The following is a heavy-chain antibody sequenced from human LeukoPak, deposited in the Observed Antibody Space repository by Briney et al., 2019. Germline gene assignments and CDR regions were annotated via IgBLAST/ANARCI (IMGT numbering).Heavy chain of an antibody. D-gene: IGHD6-13*01. CDR3: ARHSCGSSWSCAFDI. Sequence: GESLKISCKGSGYSFTSYWIGWVRQMPGKGLEWMGIIYPGDSDTRYSPSFQGQVTISADKSISTAYLQWSSLKASDTAMYYCARHSCGSSWSCAFDIWGQGTMVTVSS. CDR2: IYPGDSDT. V-gene: IGHV5-51*01. CDR1: GYSFTSYW. J-gene: IGHJ3*02.